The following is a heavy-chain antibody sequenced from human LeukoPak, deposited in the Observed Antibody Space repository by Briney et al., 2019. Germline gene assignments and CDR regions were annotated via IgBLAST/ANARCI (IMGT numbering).Heavy chain of an antibody. CDR2: IYTSGST. CDR3: ARSHSSGWYLWLDP. J-gene: IGHJ5*02. Sequence: PSETLSLTCTVSGGSISSYYWSWIRQPAGKGLEWIGRIYTSGSTNYNPSLKSRVTMSVDTSKNQFSLKLSSVTAADTAVYYCARSHSSGWYLWLDPWGQGTLVTVSS. D-gene: IGHD6-19*01. CDR1: GGSISSYY. V-gene: IGHV4-4*07.